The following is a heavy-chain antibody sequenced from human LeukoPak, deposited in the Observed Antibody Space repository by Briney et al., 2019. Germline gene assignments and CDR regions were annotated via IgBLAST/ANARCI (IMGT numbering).Heavy chain of an antibody. V-gene: IGHV3-23*01. CDR3: AKTPIVVAEGYFDY. CDR2: ISGTGGGT. J-gene: IGHJ4*02. CDR1: GFTFSSDA. Sequence: RGSLRLSCAASGFTFSSDAMSWVRQAPGKGLEWGSAISGTGGGTYFAVSVKRRFTLSRYNSKNTLYLQMTGLRAEDTAVYCCAKTPIVVAEGYFDYRRQGTLVTVSS. D-gene: IGHD2-15*01.